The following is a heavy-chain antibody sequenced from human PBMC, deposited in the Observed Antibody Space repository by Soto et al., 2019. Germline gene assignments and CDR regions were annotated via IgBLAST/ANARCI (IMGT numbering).Heavy chain of an antibody. CDR1: GFTFADYW. D-gene: IGHD3-10*02. V-gene: IGHV3-74*01. Sequence: EVQLVESGGGLVQPGGSLRLSCAASGFTFADYWIHWVRQVPGKGLVWVSRINGDGSRTNYADFVKGQFTISRDNAKHTVNLQMHSLSADDTAVFYCARGVRGSYGFDLWGQGTLVTVSS. CDR2: INGDGSRT. CDR3: ARGVRGSYGFDL. J-gene: IGHJ4*02.